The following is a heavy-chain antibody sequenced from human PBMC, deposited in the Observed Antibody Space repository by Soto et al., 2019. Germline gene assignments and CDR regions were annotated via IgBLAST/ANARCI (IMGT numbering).Heavy chain of an antibody. V-gene: IGHV4-31*01. Sequence: QVQLQESGPGLVKPSQTLSLTCTVSGGSISSGGYYWSWIRQHPGKGLEWIGYIYYSGSTYYNPSITGQVTISVDTSKNQFSLKLSSVNAADTAVYYGARDLQTDYVLWSGYYNSYGMDVWGQGTTVTVSS. CDR1: GGSISSGGYY. CDR3: ARDLQTDYVLWSGYYNSYGMDV. J-gene: IGHJ6*02. CDR2: IYYSGST. D-gene: IGHD3-3*01.